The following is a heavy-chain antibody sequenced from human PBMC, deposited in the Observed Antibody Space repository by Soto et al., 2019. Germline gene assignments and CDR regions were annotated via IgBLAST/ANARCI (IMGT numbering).Heavy chain of an antibody. CDR1: GGSFSGYY. J-gene: IGHJ4*02. CDR2: INHSGST. V-gene: IGHV4-34*01. Sequence: SETLSLTCAVYGGSFSGYYWSWIRQPPGKGLEWIGEINHSGSTNYNPSLKSRVTISVDTSKNQLSLKMSSVTAADPAVYYCARVSGAEYYYDSSGYYNPPHLYYFDYWGQGTLVTVSS. CDR3: ARVSGAEYYYDSSGYYNPPHLYYFDY. D-gene: IGHD3-22*01.